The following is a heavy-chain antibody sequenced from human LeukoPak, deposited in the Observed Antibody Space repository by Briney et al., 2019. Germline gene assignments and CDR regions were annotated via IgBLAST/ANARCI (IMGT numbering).Heavy chain of an antibody. CDR2: ISGSGGST. CDR3: AKDYYYDSSGYYLGTRGAFDI. CDR1: GFTFSSYA. V-gene: IGHV3-23*01. Sequence: GGSPRLSCAASGFTFSSYAMSWVRQAPGKGLEWVSAISGSGGSTYYADSVKGRFTISRDNSKNTLYLQMNSLRAEDTAVYYCAKDYYYDSSGYYLGTRGAFDIWGQGTMVTVSS. J-gene: IGHJ3*02. D-gene: IGHD3-22*01.